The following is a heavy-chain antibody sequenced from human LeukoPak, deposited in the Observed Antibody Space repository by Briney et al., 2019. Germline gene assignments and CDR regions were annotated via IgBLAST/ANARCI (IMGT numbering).Heavy chain of an antibody. D-gene: IGHD3-22*01. Sequence: ASVKVSCKASGYTFTGYYMHWVRQAPGQGLEWMGRINPNSGGTNYAQKFQGRVTMTRDTSISTAYMELSRLRSDDTAVYYCARDYYDSSGLSYYYYMDVWGKGTTVTVSS. CDR1: GYTFTGYY. V-gene: IGHV1-2*06. CDR3: ARDYYDSSGLSYYYYMDV. CDR2: INPNSGGT. J-gene: IGHJ6*03.